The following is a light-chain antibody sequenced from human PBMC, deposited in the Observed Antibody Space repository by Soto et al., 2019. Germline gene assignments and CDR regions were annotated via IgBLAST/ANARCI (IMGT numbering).Light chain of an antibody. V-gene: IGKV3-20*01. CDR3: QQYGSSPQT. J-gene: IGKJ1*01. CDR1: QSVSSNY. Sequence: EIVLTQSPGTLSLSPGERATLSCRASQSVSSNYLAWYQHKPGQAPRLLIYGASNRATGIPDRFSGSGSGTDFTLIIGRLEPEDFAVYYCQQYGSSPQTFGQGTKVDIK. CDR2: GAS.